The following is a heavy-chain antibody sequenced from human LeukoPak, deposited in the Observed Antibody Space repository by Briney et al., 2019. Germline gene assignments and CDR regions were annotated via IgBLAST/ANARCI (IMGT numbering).Heavy chain of an antibody. D-gene: IGHD2-2*01. Sequence: GGSLRLSCAASGLTFSSYSINWVRQAPGKGLEWVSSISSSSYIYYADSVKGRFTISRDNAKNSLYLQMNSLRAEDTAVYYCARNIVVVPAAPGIDYWGQGTLVTVSS. CDR2: ISSSSYI. V-gene: IGHV3-21*01. CDR1: GLTFSSYS. CDR3: ARNIVVVPAAPGIDY. J-gene: IGHJ4*02.